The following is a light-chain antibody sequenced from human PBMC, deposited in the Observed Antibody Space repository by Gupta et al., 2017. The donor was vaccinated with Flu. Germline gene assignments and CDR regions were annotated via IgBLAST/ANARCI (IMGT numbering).Light chain of an antibody. V-gene: IGKV1-5*03. CDR3: QQESNYPIT. J-gene: IGKJ5*01. Sequence: GGRVTITIRASQSISTWMAWYQLKLGKAPKLLIYKASTVYSEVSSRFSGSGSGTEFSLTISSLQPDDLATYSCQQESNYPITYGQGTRLEMK. CDR2: KAS. CDR1: QSISTW.